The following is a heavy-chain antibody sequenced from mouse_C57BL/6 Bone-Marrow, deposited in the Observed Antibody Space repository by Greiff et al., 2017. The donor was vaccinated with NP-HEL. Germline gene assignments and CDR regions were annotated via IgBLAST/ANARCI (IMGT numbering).Heavy chain of an antibody. CDR1: GFTFSDYY. V-gene: IGHV5-12*01. J-gene: IGHJ2*01. CDR3: ARQEYYGFDY. D-gene: IGHD1-1*01. CDR2: ISNGGGST. Sequence: EVQRVQSGAGLVQPGASLKLSCAASGFTFSDYYMNWVRQIPEKRLEWVAYISNGGGSTYYPDTVKGLFTITTDNAKNTRYLQMSRLKSEDTAMYYCARQEYYGFDYWGQGTTLTVSS.